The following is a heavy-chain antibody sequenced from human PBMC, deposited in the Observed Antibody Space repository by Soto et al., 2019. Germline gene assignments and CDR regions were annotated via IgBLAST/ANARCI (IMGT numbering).Heavy chain of an antibody. CDR2: ILSDGSNK. CDR1: GFTLSSHA. J-gene: IGHJ4*02. D-gene: IGHD1-26*01. V-gene: IGHV3-30-3*01. CDR3: ARDDEGGSDCDLGY. Sequence: QVQLVESGGGVVQPGRSLRLSCAVSGFTLSSHAMHWVRQAPGKGLEWVALILSDGSNKYYADSVKGRFTTFRDNSKNTKYLQMNRLSGEDTAVYYCARDDEGGSDCDLGYWGQGALVTVSS.